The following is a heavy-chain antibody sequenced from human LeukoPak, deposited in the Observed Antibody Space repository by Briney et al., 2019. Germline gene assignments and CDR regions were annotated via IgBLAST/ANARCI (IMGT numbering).Heavy chain of an antibody. J-gene: IGHJ5*02. Sequence: PGGSLRLSCAASGFTFSSYAMHWVRQAPGKGLEWVAVISYDGSNKYYADSVKGRFTISRDNSKNTLYLLMNSLRAEDTAVYYCALIAALPDPGWFDPWGQGTLVTVSS. CDR1: GFTFSSYA. V-gene: IGHV3-30-3*01. CDR2: ISYDGSNK. D-gene: IGHD6-13*01. CDR3: ALIAALPDPGWFDP.